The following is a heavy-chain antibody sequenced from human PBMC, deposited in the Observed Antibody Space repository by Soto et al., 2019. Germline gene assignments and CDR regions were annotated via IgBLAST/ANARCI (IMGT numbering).Heavy chain of an antibody. V-gene: IGHV3-53*01. CDR1: GFTVSSNY. Sequence: EVQLVESGGGLVQPGRSLRLSCAASGFTVSSNYMSWVRQAPGKGLEWVSVIYSGGSTYYADSVKGRFTISRDNSKNTLYLQMNSLRAEDTAVYYCARSLEAWAFDPWGQGTLVTVSS. J-gene: IGHJ5*02. CDR3: ARSLEAWAFDP. D-gene: IGHD3-16*01. CDR2: IYSGGST.